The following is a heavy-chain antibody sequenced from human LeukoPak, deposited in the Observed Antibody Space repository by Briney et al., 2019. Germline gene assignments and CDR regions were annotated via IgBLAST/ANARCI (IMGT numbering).Heavy chain of an antibody. Sequence: GGSLRLSCAASGFTFSSYSMNWVRQAPGKGMEWVSAISGSGGSTYYADSVKGRFTISRDNSKNTLYLQMNSLRAEDTAVYYCAKWGYYYDSSGYWNWFDPWGQGTLVTVSS. CDR1: GFTFSSYS. V-gene: IGHV3-23*01. D-gene: IGHD3-22*01. J-gene: IGHJ5*02. CDR3: AKWGYYYDSSGYWNWFDP. CDR2: ISGSGGST.